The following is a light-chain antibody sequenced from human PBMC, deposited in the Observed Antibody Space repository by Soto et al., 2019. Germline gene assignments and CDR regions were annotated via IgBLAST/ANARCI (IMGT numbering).Light chain of an antibody. CDR2: DNN. CDR1: SSNIGATYD. CDR3: QSYDSSLSGSV. V-gene: IGLV1-40*01. J-gene: IGLJ2*01. Sequence: QSVLTQPPSVSGAPGQRVTISCTGSSSNIGATYDVHWYQQFPGTAPKLLIYDNNNRPSGVPDRFSGSKSGSSASLAITGLQADDEADYYCQSYDSSLSGSVFGGGTKVTVL.